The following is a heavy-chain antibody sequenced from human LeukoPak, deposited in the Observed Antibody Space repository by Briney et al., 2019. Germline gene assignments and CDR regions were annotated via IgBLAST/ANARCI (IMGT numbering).Heavy chain of an antibody. Sequence: GGSLRLSCAASGFTFSSYAMSWVRQAPGKGLEWVANIKQDGSEKYYVDSVKGRFTISRDNAKNSLYLQMNSLRAEDTAVYYCAREYCSSTSCSRYYYYYMDVWGKGTTVTVSS. V-gene: IGHV3-7*01. CDR2: IKQDGSEK. J-gene: IGHJ6*03. CDR1: GFTFSSYA. D-gene: IGHD2-2*01. CDR3: AREYCSSTSCSRYYYYYMDV.